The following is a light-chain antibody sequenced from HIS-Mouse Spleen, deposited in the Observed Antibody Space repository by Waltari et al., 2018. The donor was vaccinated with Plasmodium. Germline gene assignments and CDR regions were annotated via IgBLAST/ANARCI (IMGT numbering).Light chain of an antibody. Sequence: EIVMTQSTATLSVSPGERATLSCRASQSVSSNVAWYQQKPGQAPSLRIYGASTRATGIPAMFSGSGSGTEFTLTISSLQSEDFAVYYCQQYNNWSFTFGPGTKVDIK. CDR2: GAS. CDR1: QSVSSN. V-gene: IGKV3-15*01. J-gene: IGKJ3*01. CDR3: QQYNNWSFT.